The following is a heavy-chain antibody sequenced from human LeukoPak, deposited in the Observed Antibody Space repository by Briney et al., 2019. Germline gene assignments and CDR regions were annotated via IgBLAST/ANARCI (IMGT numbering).Heavy chain of an antibody. CDR3: ARGVYEEDVNY. J-gene: IGHJ4*02. V-gene: IGHV3-74*01. CDR2: LSSDGRDP. D-gene: IGHD6-13*01. CDR1: GLTFSSYV. Sequence: GGSLRLSCAASGLTFSSYVMSWVRQAPGKGLVWVSRLSSDGRDPSYADSVQGRFTISRDNAKNTLYMQMNSLRADDTAVYYCARGVYEEDVNYWGQGTLVTVSS.